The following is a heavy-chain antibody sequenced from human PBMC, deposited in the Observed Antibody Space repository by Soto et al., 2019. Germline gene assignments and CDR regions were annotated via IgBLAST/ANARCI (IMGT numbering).Heavy chain of an antibody. CDR1: GYTLTELS. J-gene: IGHJ4*02. CDR2: FDPEDGET. V-gene: IGHV1-24*01. Sequence: ASVKVSCTVSGYTLTELSMHWVRQAPGKGLEWMGGFDPEDGETIYAQKFQGRVTMTEDTSTDTAYMELSSLRSEDTAVYYCATPRPFLSGSYYPRYYFDYWGQGTLVTVSS. D-gene: IGHD3-10*01. CDR3: ATPRPFLSGSYYPRYYFDY.